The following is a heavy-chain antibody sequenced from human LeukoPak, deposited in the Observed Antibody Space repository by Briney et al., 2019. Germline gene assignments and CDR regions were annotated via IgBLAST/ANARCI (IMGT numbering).Heavy chain of an antibody. CDR3: ARAPRSWGFDY. J-gene: IGHJ4*02. V-gene: IGHV3-23*01. Sequence: GGSLRLSCAASGFTFNNAWMSWVRQAPGKGLEWVSAISGSGGSTYYADSVKGRFTISRDNSKNTLYLQMNSLRAEDTAVYYCARAPRSWGFDYWGQGTLVTVSS. D-gene: IGHD7-27*01. CDR1: GFTFNNAW. CDR2: ISGSGGST.